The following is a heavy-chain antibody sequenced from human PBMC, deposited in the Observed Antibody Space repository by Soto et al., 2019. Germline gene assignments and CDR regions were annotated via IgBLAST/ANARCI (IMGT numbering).Heavy chain of an antibody. Sequence: GGSLRLSCAASGFTFSSYAMSWVRQAPGKGLEWVSAISGSGGSTYYADSVKGRFTISRDNSKNTLYLQMNSLRAEDTAVYYCARDPFYDSSGYYTISNWFDPWGQGTLVTVPS. CDR3: ARDPFYDSSGYYTISNWFDP. D-gene: IGHD3-22*01. V-gene: IGHV3-23*01. CDR1: GFTFSSYA. CDR2: ISGSGGST. J-gene: IGHJ5*02.